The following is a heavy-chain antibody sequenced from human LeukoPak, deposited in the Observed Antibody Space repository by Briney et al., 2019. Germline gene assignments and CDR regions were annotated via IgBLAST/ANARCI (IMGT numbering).Heavy chain of an antibody. J-gene: IGHJ4*02. V-gene: IGHV3-23*01. Sequence: GGSLRLSCAASGFMFNTFGMSWVRQAPGKGLEWVSAISGNGAKTFYADSVRGRFTISRDNSKNTLYLQLNSLRAEDTAIYYCAKDRSCGLDYWGQGTLVTVSS. CDR1: GFMFNTFG. CDR2: ISGNGAKT. CDR3: AKDRSCGLDY. D-gene: IGHD2-21*01.